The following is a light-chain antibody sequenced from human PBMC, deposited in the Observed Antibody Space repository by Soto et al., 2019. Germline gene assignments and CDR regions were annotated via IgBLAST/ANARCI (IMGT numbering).Light chain of an antibody. CDR2: GAS. Sequence: VLTQAPLSLHVTLGQPAIISCRSSQGIVYSDGDAYLNWYQQKPGQAPRLLIYGASSRATGIPDRFSGSGCGTEFTLTISRLEPEDFAAYFCQQQGCSPPWTFGQGTKVDIK. CDR3: QQQGCSPPWT. CDR1: QGIVYSDGDAY. J-gene: IGKJ1*01. V-gene: IGKV3-20*01.